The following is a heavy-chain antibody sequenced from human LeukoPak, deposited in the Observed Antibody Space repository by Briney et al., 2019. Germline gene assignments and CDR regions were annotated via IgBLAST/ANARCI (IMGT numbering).Heavy chain of an antibody. J-gene: IGHJ4*02. D-gene: IGHD5-24*01. Sequence: SETLSLTCTVSGGSISSYYWNWIRQPAGKGLEWIGRIYSSGTTSYNSSLKSRVTMSVDTSKNQFSLKLSSVTAADTAVYYCARVDRPERDGYNFDYWGQGTLVTVSS. CDR3: ARVDRPERDGYNFDY. CDR2: IYSSGTT. V-gene: IGHV4-4*07. CDR1: GGSISSYY.